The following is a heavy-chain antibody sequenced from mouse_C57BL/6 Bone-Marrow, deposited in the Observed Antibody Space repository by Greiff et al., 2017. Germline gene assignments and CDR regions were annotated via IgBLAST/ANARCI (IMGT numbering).Heavy chain of an antibody. V-gene: IGHV5-6*01. CDR2: ISSGGSYT. Sequence: EVQLQQSGGDLVKPGGSLKLSCAASGFTFSSYGMSWVRQTPDKRLEWVATISSGGSYTYYPDSVKGRFTISRDNAKKPLYLEMRRLKSEDTAMYYCARPKRGNYFDYWGQGTTLTVSS. J-gene: IGHJ2*01. CDR1: GFTFSSYG. CDR3: ARPKRGNYFDY.